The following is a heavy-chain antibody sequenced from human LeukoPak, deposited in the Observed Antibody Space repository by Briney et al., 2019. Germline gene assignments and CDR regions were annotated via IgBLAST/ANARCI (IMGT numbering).Heavy chain of an antibody. D-gene: IGHD5-12*01. J-gene: IGHJ4*02. CDR2: INGSGGST. CDR1: GFTFSSYA. V-gene: IGHV3-23*01. CDR3: AKDRGNGGYDPFDY. Sequence: TGGSLRLSCAASGFTFSSYAMSWVRQAPGKGLEWVSAINGSGGSTYYADSVKGRFTISRDNSKNTLYLQMNSLRAEDTAVYYCAKDRGNGGYDPFDYWGQGTLVTVSS.